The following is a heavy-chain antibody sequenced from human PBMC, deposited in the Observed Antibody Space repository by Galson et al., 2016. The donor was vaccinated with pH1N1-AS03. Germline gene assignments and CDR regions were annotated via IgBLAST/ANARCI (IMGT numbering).Heavy chain of an antibody. Sequence: SVKVSCKASGYPFTAYYMHWVRQAPGQGLEWRGRRNPDTGGKNSAQEFQGRVTLNMDTYSRTSYMALAWLTPDDTAVYYCARDLRGGDRHTDWYLDLWGRGTLVTVSS. V-gene: IGHV1-2*06. CDR3: ARDLRGGDRHTDWYLDL. CDR2: RNPDTGGK. D-gene: IGHD2-21*02. CDR1: GYPFTAYY. J-gene: IGHJ2*01.